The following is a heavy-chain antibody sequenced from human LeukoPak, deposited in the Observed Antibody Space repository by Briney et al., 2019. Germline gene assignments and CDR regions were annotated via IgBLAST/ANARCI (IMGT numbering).Heavy chain of an antibody. CDR1: GFTFSSYA. Sequence: GGSLRLPCAASGFTFSSYAMSWVRQAPGKGLEWVSAISGSGGSTYYTDSVKGRFTISRDNSKNTLYLQMNSLRAEDTAVYYCANVEMATTQIGPFDYWGQGTLVTVSS. D-gene: IGHD5-24*01. CDR3: ANVEMATTQIGPFDY. V-gene: IGHV3-23*01. J-gene: IGHJ4*02. CDR2: ISGSGGST.